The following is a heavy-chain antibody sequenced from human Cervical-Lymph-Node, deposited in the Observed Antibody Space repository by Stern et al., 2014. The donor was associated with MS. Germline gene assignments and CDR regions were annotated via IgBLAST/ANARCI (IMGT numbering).Heavy chain of an antibody. CDR2: INPRGGDT. J-gene: IGHJ6*02. Sequence: QVQLVQSGAEVTKPGASVKVSCKTSGYTFTNYYMHWVRQAPGQGLEWMGIINPRGGDTTYAQKVQGRVPITRDTSTSNVYMELSSLRSEDTAVYYCARDFIVVVQAANDPRNYYYYGMDVWGQGTTVTVSS. D-gene: IGHD2-2*01. V-gene: IGHV1-46*01. CDR3: ARDFIVVVQAANDPRNYYYYGMDV. CDR1: GYTFTNYY.